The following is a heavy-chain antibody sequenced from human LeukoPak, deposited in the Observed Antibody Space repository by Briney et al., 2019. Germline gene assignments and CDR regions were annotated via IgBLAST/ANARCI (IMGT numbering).Heavy chain of an antibody. V-gene: IGHV1-69*06. Sequence: SVKVSCKASGGTFSSYGISWVRQAPGQGLEWMTRIIPIFGTTNYAQKFQGRVTITADTSTSIAYMDLRSLRSEDTAVYYCARDYYYDSSGYHPAEYFNHWGQGTLVTVSS. D-gene: IGHD3-22*01. CDR3: ARDYYYDSSGYHPAEYFNH. CDR2: IIPIFGTT. CDR1: GGTFSSYG. J-gene: IGHJ1*01.